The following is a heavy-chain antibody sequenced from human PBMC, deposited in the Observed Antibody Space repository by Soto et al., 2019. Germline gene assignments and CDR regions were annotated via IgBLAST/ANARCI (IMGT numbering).Heavy chain of an antibody. CDR2: ISGSGGCT. J-gene: IGHJ4*02. Sequence: GGSLRLSCAASGFTFSSYAMSWVRQAPGKGLEWVSAISGSGGCTYYADSVKGRFPISRDNSKNTLYLQMNSLRAEDTAVYYCAKSRSLEWLLSYFDYWGQGTLVTVSS. D-gene: IGHD3-3*01. CDR1: GFTFSSYA. V-gene: IGHV3-23*01. CDR3: AKSRSLEWLLSYFDY.